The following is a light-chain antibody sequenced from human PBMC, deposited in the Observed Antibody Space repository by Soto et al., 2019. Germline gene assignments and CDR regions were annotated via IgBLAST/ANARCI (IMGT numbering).Light chain of an antibody. CDR3: QQYYTTPWT. CDR2: WAS. Sequence: DIVMTQSPDSLAVSLGERATINCKSSQSVLYSSNNKNYLAWYQQKPGQPPKALIYWASTRESGVPDLFSGSGSRTDITLTISSLQAEDVAVYYCQQYYTTPWTFGQGTKLEIK. V-gene: IGKV4-1*01. CDR1: QSVLYSSNNKNY. J-gene: IGKJ1*01.